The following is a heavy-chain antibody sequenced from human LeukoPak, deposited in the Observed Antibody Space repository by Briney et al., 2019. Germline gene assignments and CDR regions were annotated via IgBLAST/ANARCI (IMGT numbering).Heavy chain of an antibody. CDR2: ISSSSSYT. Sequence: GGSLRLSCAASGFTFSDYYMSWIRQAPGKGLEWVSYISSSSSYTNYADSVKGRFTISRDNAKNSLYLQMNSLRAEDTAVYYCARGPSRRQGWLVTLDYWGQGTLVTVPS. V-gene: IGHV3-11*05. CDR1: GFTFSDYY. D-gene: IGHD6-19*01. CDR3: ARGPSRRQGWLVTLDY. J-gene: IGHJ4*02.